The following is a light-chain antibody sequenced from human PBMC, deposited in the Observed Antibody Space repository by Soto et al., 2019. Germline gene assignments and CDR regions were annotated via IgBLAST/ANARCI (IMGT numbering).Light chain of an antibody. CDR2: DTS. J-gene: IGKJ1*01. CDR3: QQRNKWRT. V-gene: IGKV3D-20*02. CDR1: QSVNSNY. Sequence: EIVLMQSPGTLSLSPGEGATLSCRASQSVNSNYLAWYQQKPGQAPTVLIFDTSRRATGVPDRFSGSGSGTDFTLTISRLEPDDFAVYYCQQRNKWRTFGQGTKVEIK.